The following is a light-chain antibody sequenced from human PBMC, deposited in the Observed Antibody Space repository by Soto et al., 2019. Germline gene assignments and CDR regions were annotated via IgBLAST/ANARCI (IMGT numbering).Light chain of an antibody. CDR3: QQYNNWPPDRT. V-gene: IGKV3-15*01. CDR1: QSVGSN. Sequence: EIVMTQSPATLSVSPGERDTVSCRASQSVGSNLAWYQQKPGQAPRLLIYGASTRATGIPARFSGSGSGTEFTLTISSLQYEHFAIYFCQQYNNWPPDRTFGQGTKVEIK. J-gene: IGKJ1*01. CDR2: GAS.